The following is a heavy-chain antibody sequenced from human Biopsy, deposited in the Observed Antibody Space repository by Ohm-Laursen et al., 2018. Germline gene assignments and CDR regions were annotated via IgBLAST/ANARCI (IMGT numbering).Heavy chain of an antibody. CDR2: IYYSGST. CDR3: ARATNSTGWPYYYFYGMDV. D-gene: IGHD2/OR15-2a*01. Sequence: GTLSLTCAVYGESFNGDYWSWIRQTPGKGLEWIGYIYYSGSTNYNPSLKSRVTISVDTSKNQFSLRLNSVTAADTAVYYCARATNSTGWPYYYFYGMDVWGQGTTVTVSS. CDR1: GESFNGDY. V-gene: IGHV4-59*01. J-gene: IGHJ6*02.